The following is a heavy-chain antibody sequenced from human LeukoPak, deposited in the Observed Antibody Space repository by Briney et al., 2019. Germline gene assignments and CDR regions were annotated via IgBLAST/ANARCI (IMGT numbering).Heavy chain of an antibody. CDR2: ISGSDGST. Sequence: GGSLRLSCAASEFTFRNYAMTWVRQAPGKGLEWVSGISGSDGSTYYADSVKGRFTISRDSSKNTLYLQMNGLRAKDTAVYYCTTVGSYSSTWYFDYWGQGTLVTVSS. CDR1: EFTFRNYA. CDR3: TTVGSYSSTWYFDY. V-gene: IGHV3-23*01. J-gene: IGHJ4*02. D-gene: IGHD6-6*01.